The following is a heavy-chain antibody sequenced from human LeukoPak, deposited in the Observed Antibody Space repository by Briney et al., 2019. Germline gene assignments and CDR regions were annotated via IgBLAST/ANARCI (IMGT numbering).Heavy chain of an antibody. D-gene: IGHD6-19*01. CDR3: AREIGYSSGPNWFDP. V-gene: IGHV1-2*02. Sequence: GASVKVSCKASGYTFTGYYMHWVRQAPGQGLEWMGWINPNSGGTNYAQKFQGRATMTRDTSISTAYMELSRLRSDDTAVYYCAREIGYSSGPNWFDPWGQGTLVTVSS. J-gene: IGHJ5*02. CDR2: INPNSGGT. CDR1: GYTFTGYY.